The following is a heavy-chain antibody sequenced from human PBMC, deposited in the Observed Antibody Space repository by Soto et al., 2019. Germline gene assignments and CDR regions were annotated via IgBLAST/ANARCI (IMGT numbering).Heavy chain of an antibody. J-gene: IGHJ4*02. CDR3: VRDQQLWFLDY. CDR2: IYSDGRT. D-gene: IGHD3-10*01. V-gene: IGHV3-66*01. CDR1: GFSVRSNY. Sequence: PGGSLRLSCAASGFSVRSNYMNWVRQAPGKGLEWVSVIYSDGRTDYADSVKGRFTISRDNSKNTLYLQMNTLRAEDTAVYYCVRDQQLWFLDYWGQGTLVTVSS.